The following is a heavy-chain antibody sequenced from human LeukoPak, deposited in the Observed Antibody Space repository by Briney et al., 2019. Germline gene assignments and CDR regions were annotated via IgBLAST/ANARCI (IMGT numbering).Heavy chain of an antibody. V-gene: IGHV4-34*01. J-gene: IGHJ4*02. CDR2: INHSGST. D-gene: IGHD6-19*01. CDR1: GGSFSGYY. Sequence: SETLSLTCAVYGGSFSGYYWSWIRQPPGKGLEWIGEINHSGSTNYNPSLKSRVTISVDTSKNQFSLKLSSVTAADTAVYYCARWGSGWYYFDYWGQGTLVTVSS. CDR3: ARWGSGWYYFDY.